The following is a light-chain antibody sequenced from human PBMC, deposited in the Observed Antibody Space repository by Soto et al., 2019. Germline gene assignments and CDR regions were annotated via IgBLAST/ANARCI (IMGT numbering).Light chain of an antibody. CDR1: QSVSSTY. CDR3: QQYDNSLYT. J-gene: IGKJ2*01. V-gene: IGKV3-20*01. CDR2: GAS. Sequence: EIVLTQSPGTLSLSPGERATLSCRASQSVSSTYLAWYQQKPGQAPRLLIYGASSRDTGIPDRFSGSGSGTDFTLTISRLEPEDFAVYYCQQYDNSLYTFGQGTKLEIK.